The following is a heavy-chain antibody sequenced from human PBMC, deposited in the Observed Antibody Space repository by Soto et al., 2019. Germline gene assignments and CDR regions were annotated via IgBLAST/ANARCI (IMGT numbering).Heavy chain of an antibody. CDR2: ISGGGSNT. Sequence: GGSLRLSCAASGFPFSSYIMSWVRQAPGKGLEWVSGISGGGSNTFYADYVKGRFTISRDNSKNTLLLQMNSLGAEDTAVYYCAKDSNKYSSSLRGRYFDYWGQGIGVTVSS. V-gene: IGHV3-23*01. D-gene: IGHD4-4*01. CDR1: GFPFSSYI. J-gene: IGHJ4*02. CDR3: AKDSNKYSSSLRGRYFDY.